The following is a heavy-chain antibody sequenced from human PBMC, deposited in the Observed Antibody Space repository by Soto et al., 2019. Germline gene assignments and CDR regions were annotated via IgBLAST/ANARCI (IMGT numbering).Heavy chain of an antibody. Sequence: VGSLRLSCAASGFMFSTTDMSWVRQAPGKGLEWLTTIEGSGEITYYADSVKGRFTISRDNSKSTVYLQMDSLTADDTAVYFCVKNSGWFNTWGQGTPVTISS. CDR2: IEGSGEIT. D-gene: IGHD3-10*01. CDR3: VKNSGWFNT. CDR1: GFMFSTTD. J-gene: IGHJ5*02. V-gene: IGHV3-23*01.